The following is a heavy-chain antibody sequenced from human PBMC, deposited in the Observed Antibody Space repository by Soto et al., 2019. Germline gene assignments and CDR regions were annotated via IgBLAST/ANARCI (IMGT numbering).Heavy chain of an antibody. CDR3: ATAQQPRQWLVPYFGY. CDR2: FDPEDGET. CDR1: GYTLTELS. D-gene: IGHD6-19*01. J-gene: IGHJ4*02. V-gene: IGHV1-24*01. Sequence: ASVKVSCKVSGYTLTELSMHWVRQAPGKGLEWMGGFDPEDGETIYAQKFQGRVTMTEDTSTDTAYMELSSMRSEDTAVYYCATAQQPRQWLVPYFGYWGQGTLVTVSS.